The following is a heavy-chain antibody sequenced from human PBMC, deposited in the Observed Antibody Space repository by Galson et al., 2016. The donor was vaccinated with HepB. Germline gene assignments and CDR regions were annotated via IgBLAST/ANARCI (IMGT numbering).Heavy chain of an antibody. CDR3: AKASNRYFDWSHKLFDY. Sequence: SLRLSCAASGFTFDDYTMHWVRQPPGKGLEWVSLINWDGSTTYYGDSVKGRFTISRDNSKNSLYLQMNSLRTEDTAFYYCAKASNRYFDWSHKLFDYWGQGTLVTVSS. J-gene: IGHJ4*02. V-gene: IGHV3-43*01. CDR2: INWDGSTT. D-gene: IGHD3-9*01. CDR1: GFTFDDYT.